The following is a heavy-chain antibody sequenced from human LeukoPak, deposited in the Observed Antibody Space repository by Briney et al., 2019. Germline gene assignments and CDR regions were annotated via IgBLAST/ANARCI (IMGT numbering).Heavy chain of an antibody. CDR2: ISWTSGSR. V-gene: IGHV3-9*01. J-gene: IGHJ4*02. D-gene: IGHD3-9*01. CDR1: GFTFADYA. CDR3: AKDIGRYDILTGYYQY. Sequence: GGSLRLSCAASGFTFADYAMHWVRPAPGKGLEWVSGISWTSGSRGYADSVKGRFTISRDNAKNSLYLQMNSLRAEDTASYYCAKDIGRYDILTGYYQYWGQGTLVTVSS.